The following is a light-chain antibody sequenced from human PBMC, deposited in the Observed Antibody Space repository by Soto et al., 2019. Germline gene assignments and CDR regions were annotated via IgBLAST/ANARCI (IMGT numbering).Light chain of an antibody. CDR1: QSISSY. CDR3: QQGNSFPLT. Sequence: DIQMTQSPSSLSASVGDRVTITCRASQSISSYLNWYQQKPGKAPKVLVSIVSSLQSGVPSRLSGSRSETDFTLTITSLQPEDSATYYCQQGNSFPLTFGGGTKVDIK. J-gene: IGKJ4*01. CDR2: IVS. V-gene: IGKV1-39*01.